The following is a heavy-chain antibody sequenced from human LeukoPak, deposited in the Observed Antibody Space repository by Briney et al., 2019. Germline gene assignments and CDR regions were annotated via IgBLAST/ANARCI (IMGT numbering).Heavy chain of an antibody. CDR1: GFSFSSYA. CDR3: AKVMRSGYYDAFDI. Sequence: GGSLRLSCATSGFSFSSYAMSWVRQAPGKGLEWVSAMSSSDDGRYYAASVRGRFTISRDNSKNTLYLQMNSLRAEDTAVYYCAKVMRSGYYDAFDIWGQGTMVTVSS. J-gene: IGHJ3*02. V-gene: IGHV3-23*01. CDR2: MSSSDDGR. D-gene: IGHD3-3*01.